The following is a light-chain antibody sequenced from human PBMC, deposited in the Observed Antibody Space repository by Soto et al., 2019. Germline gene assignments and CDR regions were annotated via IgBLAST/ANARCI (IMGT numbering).Light chain of an antibody. CDR1: QSVSSN. Sequence: EIVLTQSPGTLSLSPGERATLSCRASQSVSSNLAWYQQKPGQAPRLLIYGASTRATGIPAMFSGSGSGTEFTLTISSLQSEDFAVYYCQQYNNWPPRTFGQGTKLEIK. V-gene: IGKV3-15*01. CDR2: GAS. J-gene: IGKJ2*01. CDR3: QQYNNWPPRT.